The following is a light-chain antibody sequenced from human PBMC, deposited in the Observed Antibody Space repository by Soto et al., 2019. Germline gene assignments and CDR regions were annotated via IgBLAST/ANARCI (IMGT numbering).Light chain of an antibody. J-gene: IGKJ3*01. V-gene: IGKV1-12*02. Sequence: DIQMTQSPSSVSASIGDRVTITCRASQIIGRWLAWYQQKPGIAPTLLIYAASSLQSGVPSRFSGSGSGSDFTLTITSLQAEDSATYDCQQANSFPFTFGPGTKVDIK. CDR3: QQANSFPFT. CDR2: AAS. CDR1: QIIGRW.